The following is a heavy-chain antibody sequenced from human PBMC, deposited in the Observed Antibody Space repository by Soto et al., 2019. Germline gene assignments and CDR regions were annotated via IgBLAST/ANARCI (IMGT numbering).Heavy chain of an antibody. CDR3: ARRNGYYNGVDV. CDR1: GYTFTSYD. V-gene: IGHV1-8*01. D-gene: IGHD2-8*01. J-gene: IGHJ6*02. CDR2: MNPNSGNT. Sequence: GASVKVSCKASGYTFTSYDINWVRQATGQGLEWMGWMNPNSGNTGYAQKFQGQVTISADKSISTAYLQWSSLKASDTAMYYCARRNGYYNGVDVWGQGTTVTVSS.